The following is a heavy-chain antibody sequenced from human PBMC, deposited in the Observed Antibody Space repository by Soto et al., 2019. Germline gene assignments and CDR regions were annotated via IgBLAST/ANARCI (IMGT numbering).Heavy chain of an antibody. V-gene: IGHV1-2*04. CDR3: ARDGGYSGGWQYYDYYYYMDV. CDR1: GYTFTGYY. CDR2: INPNSGGT. D-gene: IGHD6-19*01. J-gene: IGHJ6*03. Sequence: QVQLVQSGAEVKKPGASVKVSCKASGYTFTGYYMHWVRQAPGQGLEWMGWINPNSGGTNYAQKFQGWVTMTRDTSISTAYMELSRLRSDDTAVYYCARDGGYSGGWQYYDYYYYMDVWGKGTTVTVSS.